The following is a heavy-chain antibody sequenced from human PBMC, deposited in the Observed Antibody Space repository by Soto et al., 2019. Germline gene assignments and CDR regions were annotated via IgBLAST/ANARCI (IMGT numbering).Heavy chain of an antibody. Sequence: KTSETLSLTCTVSGGSISSYYWSWIRQPPGKGLEWIGYIYYSGSTNYNPSLKSRVTISVDTSKNQFSLKLSSVTAADTAVYYCARAEFGELPDYGMDVWGQGTTVTVSS. V-gene: IGHV4-59*01. J-gene: IGHJ6*02. D-gene: IGHD3-10*01. CDR1: GGSISSYY. CDR3: ARAEFGELPDYGMDV. CDR2: IYYSGST.